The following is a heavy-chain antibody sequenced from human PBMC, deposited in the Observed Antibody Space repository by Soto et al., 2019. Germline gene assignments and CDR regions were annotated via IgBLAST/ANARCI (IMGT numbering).Heavy chain of an antibody. CDR2: INPSGGTT. Sequence: QVQLVQSGAEVKKPGASVKISCKASGYTFNTYYIHWVRQAPGQGFEWMGIINPSGGTTTYARNFQGRVTMTRDTSTSTVYMELSSLRSEDTAVYYCARSNLGGGVIVLWGQGTLVTVSS. V-gene: IGHV1-46*02. J-gene: IGHJ4*02. CDR3: ARSNLGGGVIVL. CDR1: GYTFNTYY. D-gene: IGHD3-16*02.